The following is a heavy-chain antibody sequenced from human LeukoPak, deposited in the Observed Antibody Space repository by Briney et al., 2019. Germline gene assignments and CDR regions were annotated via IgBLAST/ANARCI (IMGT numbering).Heavy chain of an antibody. J-gene: IGHJ5*02. D-gene: IGHD3-10*01. CDR3: ARQPGAGWFDP. CDR2: INPGDSDT. CDR1: RYSFTSSW. Sequence: GESLKISCQASRYSFTSSWIGWARQMPGKGLKWMAIINPGDSDTRYSPSFQGQVTISADKSISTVYLQWGSLKASDTAMYYCARQPGAGWFDPWGQGTLVTVSS. V-gene: IGHV5-51*01.